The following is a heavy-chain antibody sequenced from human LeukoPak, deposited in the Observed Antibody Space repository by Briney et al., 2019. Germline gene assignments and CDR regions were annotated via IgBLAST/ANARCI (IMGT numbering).Heavy chain of an antibody. CDR2: IWYDGSNK. V-gene: IGHV3-33*01. Sequence: GGSLRLSCAASGFTFSSYGMHWVRQAPGKGLEWVAVIWYDGSNKYYADSVKGRFTISRDNSKNTLYLQMNSLRAEDTAVYYCERDSGGDAFDIWGQGTMVTVSS. J-gene: IGHJ3*02. CDR1: GFTFSSYG. CDR3: ERDSGGDAFDI. D-gene: IGHD3-16*01.